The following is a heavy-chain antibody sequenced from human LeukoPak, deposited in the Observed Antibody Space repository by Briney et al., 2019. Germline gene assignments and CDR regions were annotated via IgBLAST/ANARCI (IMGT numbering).Heavy chain of an antibody. V-gene: IGHV1-2*02. CDR2: INPNNGGT. D-gene: IGHD3-10*01. Sequence: ASVKVSRKASGYTFTGYYMHWVRQAPGQGLEWMGWINPNNGGTNYAQKFQGRVTMTRDTSISTAYMELSRLRSDDTAVYYCARVFPMVRGVITHFDYWGQGTLVTVSS. J-gene: IGHJ4*02. CDR3: ARVFPMVRGVITHFDY. CDR1: GYTFTGYY.